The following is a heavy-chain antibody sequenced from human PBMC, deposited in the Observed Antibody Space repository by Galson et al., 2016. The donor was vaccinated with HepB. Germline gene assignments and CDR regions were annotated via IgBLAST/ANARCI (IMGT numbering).Heavy chain of an antibody. CDR1: GFTFSNYW. CDR2: IREDGGET. Sequence: YLRLSCAASGFTFSNYWMGWVRQAPEKGLEWVANIREDGGETHYVDSVKGRFSISRDNAKNSLYLQMNSLRAEDSALYYCARGRSHAFWGQGILVSVSS. CDR3: ARGRSHAF. V-gene: IGHV3-7*03. D-gene: IGHD3-10*01. J-gene: IGHJ4*02.